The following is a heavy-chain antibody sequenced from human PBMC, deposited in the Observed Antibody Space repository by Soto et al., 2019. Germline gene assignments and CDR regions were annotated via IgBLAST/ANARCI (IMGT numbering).Heavy chain of an antibody. J-gene: IGHJ4*02. CDR3: TTWTPYYDILTGYRRVDY. Sequence: PGGSLRLSCATSGFTFSNAWMNWIRHAPGKGLEWVGRIKSKTDGGTTDYAAPVKGRFTISRDDSKNTLYLQMNSLKTEDTAVYYCTTWTPYYDILTGYRRVDYWGQGTLVTVSS. V-gene: IGHV3-15*07. CDR1: GFTFSNAW. CDR2: IKSKTDGGTT. D-gene: IGHD3-9*01.